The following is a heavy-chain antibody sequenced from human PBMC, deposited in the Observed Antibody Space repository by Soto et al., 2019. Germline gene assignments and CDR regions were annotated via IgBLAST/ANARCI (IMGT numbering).Heavy chain of an antibody. CDR1: GFAFSNCA. V-gene: IGHV3-23*05. Sequence: EVQLLESGGDLVQPGGSLRLSCAASGFAFSNCAMSWVRQAPGKGLEWVSTIKTSGDTTFYADPVKGRFTTSRDDSKNTLYLLMNSLRAEDTATYYCTKDVTGDIGADFWGQGTPVTVSS. D-gene: IGHD2-21*02. J-gene: IGHJ4*02. CDR2: IKTSGDTT. CDR3: TKDVTGDIGADF.